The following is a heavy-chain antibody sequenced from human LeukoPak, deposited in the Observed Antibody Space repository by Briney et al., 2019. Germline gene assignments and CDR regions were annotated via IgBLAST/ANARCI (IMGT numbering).Heavy chain of an antibody. Sequence: GASVTVSCRASGDIFTGDTFTGYYIPWVRQAPGQGLEWMGWINPRIGETIYAQKLQGRVTMTTDTSTSTAYMELRSLRSDDTAVYYCARPWHDILTGYYFDYWGQGTLVTVSS. CDR2: INPRIGET. J-gene: IGHJ4*02. CDR1: GDIFTGDTFTGYY. D-gene: IGHD3-9*01. CDR3: ARPWHDILTGYYFDY. V-gene: IGHV1-18*04.